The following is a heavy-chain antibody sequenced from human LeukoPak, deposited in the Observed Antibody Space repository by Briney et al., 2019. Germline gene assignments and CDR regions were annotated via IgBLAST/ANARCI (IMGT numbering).Heavy chain of an antibody. CDR3: ARGDWGSYRFDYFDY. Sequence: KPSETLSLTCTVSGYSISSGYYWGWIRQPPGKGLEWIGSIYHSGSTYHNPSLKSRVTISVDTSKNQFSLKLSSVTAADTAVYYCARGDWGSYRFDYFDYWGQGTLVTVSA. CDR2: IYHSGST. V-gene: IGHV4-38-2*02. J-gene: IGHJ4*02. CDR1: GYSISSGYY. D-gene: IGHD3-16*02.